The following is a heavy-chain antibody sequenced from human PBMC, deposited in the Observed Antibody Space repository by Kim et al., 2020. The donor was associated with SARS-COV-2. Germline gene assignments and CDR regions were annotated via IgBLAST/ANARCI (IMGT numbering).Heavy chain of an antibody. CDR3: TTETPLSYFGQEYYYYMDV. CDR1: GFTFSNAW. CDR2: IKSKTDGGTT. Sequence: GGSLRLSCAASGFTFSNAWMSWVRQAPGKGLEWVGRIKSKTDGGTTDYAAPVKGRFTISRDDSKNTLYLQMNSLKTEDTAVYYCTTETPLSYFGQEYYYYMDVWGKGTTVTVSS. J-gene: IGHJ6*03. D-gene: IGHD3-9*01. V-gene: IGHV3-15*01.